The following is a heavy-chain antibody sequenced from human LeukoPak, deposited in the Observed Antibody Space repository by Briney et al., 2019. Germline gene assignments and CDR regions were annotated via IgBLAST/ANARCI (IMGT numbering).Heavy chain of an antibody. D-gene: IGHD6-13*01. J-gene: IGHJ1*01. CDR1: GYTFTIYY. CDR3: ARAIKSSSWYPDFQH. CDR2: IRPSGSGP. Sequence: GASLTVSCTASGYTFTIYYIHWARQAPGQGLEYMGIIRPSGSGPSYAQKFQDRVTMTSDTSTSTVYMELRSLRSDDTAVYYCARAIKSSSWYPDFQHWGQGTLVTVSS. V-gene: IGHV1-46*01.